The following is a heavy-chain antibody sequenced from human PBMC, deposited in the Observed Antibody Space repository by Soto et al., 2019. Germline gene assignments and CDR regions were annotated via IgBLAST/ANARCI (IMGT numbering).Heavy chain of an antibody. Sequence: ASVKVSCKASGYTFTSYYVHWVRQAPGQGLEWMGIINPSGGSTSYAQKFQGRVTMTRDTSTSTVYMELSSLRSEDTAVYYCARVQVRDPKFDIWGQGTMVTVSS. CDR3: ARVQVRDPKFDI. J-gene: IGHJ3*02. CDR1: GYTFTSYY. CDR2: INPSGGST. V-gene: IGHV1-46*03.